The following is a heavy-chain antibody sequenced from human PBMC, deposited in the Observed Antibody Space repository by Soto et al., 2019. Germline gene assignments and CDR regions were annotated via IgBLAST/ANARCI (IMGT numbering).Heavy chain of an antibody. CDR1: GGSINSAAYY. V-gene: IGHV4-31*03. D-gene: IGHD2-15*01. Sequence: SETLSLTCTVSGGSINSAAYYWSWIRQHPVKGLEWIGYTSHTASTYYNPSLRSRVTMAVDTSKNQFSLKLTSVTAADTAVYYCARERVAFKTDWFDPWGQGTLVTVSS. CDR2: TSHTAST. J-gene: IGHJ5*02. CDR3: ARERVAFKTDWFDP.